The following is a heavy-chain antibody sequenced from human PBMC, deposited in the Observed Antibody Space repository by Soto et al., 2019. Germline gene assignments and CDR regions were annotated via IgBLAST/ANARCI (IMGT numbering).Heavy chain of an antibody. CDR2: IIPIFGTA. CDR1: GGTFSSYA. CDR3: AIESEAAQRLWSSTSCYGMDD. Sequence: QVQLVQSGAEVKKPGSSVKVSCKASGGTFSSYAISWVRQAPGQGLEWMGGIIPIFGTANYAQKFQGRVRLTAEESTSTAYMGVSSLKSEDTVVYYCAIESEAAQRLWSSTSCYGMDDWGQGTTVTVSS. D-gene: IGHD2-2*01. V-gene: IGHV1-69*01. J-gene: IGHJ6*02.